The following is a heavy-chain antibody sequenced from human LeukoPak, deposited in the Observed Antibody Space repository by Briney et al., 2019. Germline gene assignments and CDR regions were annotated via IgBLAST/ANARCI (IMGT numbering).Heavy chain of an antibody. CDR1: HFSISSNYY. CDR2: IYHSGST. V-gene: IGHV4-38-2*02. CDR3: ARSSGYMSY. D-gene: IGHD3-22*01. Sequence: SETLSLTCTVSHFSISSNYYWGWIRQPPGKGLEWIGSIYHSGSTYYNPSLKSRVTISVDTSKNQFSLKLTSVTAADTAVYYCARSSGYMSYWGQGTLVTVSS. J-gene: IGHJ4*02.